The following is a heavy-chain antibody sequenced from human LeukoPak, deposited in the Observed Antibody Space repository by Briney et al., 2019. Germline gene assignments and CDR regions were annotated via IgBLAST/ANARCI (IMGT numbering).Heavy chain of an antibody. D-gene: IGHD3-10*01. J-gene: IGHJ6*02. V-gene: IGHV4-34*01. CDR3: ARSDSGSYYSXXYXMDV. CDR1: GGSFSGYY. Sequence: SETLSLTCAVYGGSFSGYYWSWIRQPPGKGLEWIGEINHSGSTNYNPSLKSRVTISVDTSKNQFSLKLSSVTAADTAVYYCARSDSGSYYSXXYXMDVWGQGTTVTVSS. CDR2: INHSGST.